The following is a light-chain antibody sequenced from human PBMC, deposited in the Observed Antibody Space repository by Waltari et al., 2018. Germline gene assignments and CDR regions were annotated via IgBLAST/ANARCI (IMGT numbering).Light chain of an antibody. J-gene: IGKJ4*01. V-gene: IGKV3-15*01. Sequence: EIVLTQSPATLSVSTGERVTLSCRASQSVNNTLAWDQQKPGQAPRLLIYDASTRATGIPTSFSGSGSGTEFTITISSLQSEDFAVYYCQQYSDWPLTFGGGTKVEIK. CDR1: QSVNNT. CDR3: QQYSDWPLT. CDR2: DAS.